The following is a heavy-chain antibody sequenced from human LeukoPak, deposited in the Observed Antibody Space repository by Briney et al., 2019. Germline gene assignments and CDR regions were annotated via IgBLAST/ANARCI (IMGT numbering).Heavy chain of an antibody. J-gene: IGHJ5*02. CDR3: AKEIPPPDYGDDSWFDP. D-gene: IGHD4-17*01. CDR1: GFTFSSYG. Sequence: PGGSLRLSCAASGFTFSSYGMSWVRQAPGKGLEWVSAISGSGGSTYYADSVKGRFTISRDNSKNTLYLQMNSLRAEDTAVYYCAKEIPPPDYGDDSWFDPWGQGTLVTVSS. CDR2: ISGSGGST. V-gene: IGHV3-23*01.